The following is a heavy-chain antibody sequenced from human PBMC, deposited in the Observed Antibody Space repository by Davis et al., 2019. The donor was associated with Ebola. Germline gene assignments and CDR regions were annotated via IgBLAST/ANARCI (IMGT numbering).Heavy chain of an antibody. Sequence: GGSLRLSCAASGFTFRNYVMGWVRQAPGKGLEWVSSITSSSTYMYYTDSVKGRFTISRDNSKNTVYLQMNSLRAEDTAVYYCTRHVSGDFWYFDLWGRGTLVTVSS. CDR3: TRHVSGDFWYFDL. D-gene: IGHD4-17*01. V-gene: IGHV3-21*04. J-gene: IGHJ2*01. CDR1: GFTFRNYV. CDR2: ITSSSTYM.